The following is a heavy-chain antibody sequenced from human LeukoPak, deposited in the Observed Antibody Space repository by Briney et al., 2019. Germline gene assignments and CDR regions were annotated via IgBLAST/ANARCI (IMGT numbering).Heavy chain of an antibody. Sequence: SQTLSLTCAISGDSVPSNSAAWNWIRQSPSRGLEWLGRTYYRSKWYNDYAVSVKSRITINPDTSKNQFSLQLNSVTPEDTAVYYCARERVSRFLEWSRNYGMDVWGQGTTVTVSS. D-gene: IGHD3-3*01. CDR2: TYYRSKWYN. CDR3: ARERVSRFLEWSRNYGMDV. J-gene: IGHJ6*02. CDR1: GDSVPSNSAA. V-gene: IGHV6-1*01.